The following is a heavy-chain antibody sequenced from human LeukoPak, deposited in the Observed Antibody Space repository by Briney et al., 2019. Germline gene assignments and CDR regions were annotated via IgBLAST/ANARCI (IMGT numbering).Heavy chain of an antibody. D-gene: IGHD6-13*01. Sequence: GASVKVSCKASGYTFTGYYMHWVRQAPGQGLEWMGGIIPIFGTANYAQKFQGRVTITADESTSTAYMELSSLRSEDTAVYYCASLYSRAPSSVDYWGQGTLVTVSS. V-gene: IGHV1-69*13. CDR3: ASLYSRAPSSVDY. CDR1: GYTFTGYY. J-gene: IGHJ4*02. CDR2: IIPIFGTA.